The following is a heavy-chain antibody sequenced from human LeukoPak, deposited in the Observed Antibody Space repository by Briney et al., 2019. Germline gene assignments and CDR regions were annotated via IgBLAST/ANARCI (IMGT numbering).Heavy chain of an antibody. V-gene: IGHV3-30-3*01. D-gene: IGHD6-13*01. J-gene: IGHJ4*02. CDR1: GFTFSSYA. CDR3: ARDPDSSSWSLSDY. CDR2: ISYDGSNK. Sequence: PGGSLRLSCAASGFTFSSYAMHWVRQAPGKGLEWVAVISYDGSNKYYADSVKGRFTISRDNSKNTLYLQMNSLRAEDTAVYYCARDPDSSSWSLSDYWGQGTLVTVSS.